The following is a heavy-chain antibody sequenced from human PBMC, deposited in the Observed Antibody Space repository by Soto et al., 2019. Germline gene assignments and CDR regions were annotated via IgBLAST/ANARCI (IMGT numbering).Heavy chain of an antibody. CDR3: AGTTSHYWYYMDV. V-gene: IGHV6-1*01. J-gene: IGHJ6*03. Sequence: SQTLSLTCAISGDSVSSNSAAWNWIRQSPSRGLKWLGRTYYRSWWYNDYAVSVRSRITVNPDTSKNQFSLQLTSVTPEDTAVYYCAGTTSHYWYYMDVWGKGTTVTVSS. CDR2: TYYRSWWYN. D-gene: IGHD1-7*01. CDR1: GDSVSSNSAA.